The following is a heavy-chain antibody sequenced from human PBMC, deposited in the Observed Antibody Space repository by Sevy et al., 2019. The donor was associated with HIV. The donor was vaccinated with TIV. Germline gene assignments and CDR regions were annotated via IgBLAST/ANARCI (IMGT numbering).Heavy chain of an antibody. Sequence: GGSLRLSCAASGLTFSTYGMHWVRQAPGKGLEWVAVISYDGSHKYYADSVKGRFTISRDNSKNTLYLQMNSLRLEDTAVYYCAKDAGYSIHWYPGXWGQGTLVTVSS. V-gene: IGHV3-30*18. CDR1: GLTFSTYG. CDR3: AKDAGYSIHWYPGX. J-gene: IGHJ4*02. D-gene: IGHD6-19*01. CDR2: ISYDGSHK.